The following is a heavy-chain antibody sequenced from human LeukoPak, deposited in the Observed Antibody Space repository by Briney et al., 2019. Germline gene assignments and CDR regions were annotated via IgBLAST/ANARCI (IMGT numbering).Heavy chain of an antibody. J-gene: IGHJ4*02. CDR2: IYRSGTT. Sequence: SETLSLTCAVYGGSFSGYYWSWIRQPPGKGLEWIGEIYRSGTTNYKPSLKSRVTISLDKSRNHFSLKLTSVTAADSAVYYCARRSPYSTGWSSYCDYWGQGALVTVSS. CDR1: GGSFSGYY. V-gene: IGHV4-34*01. D-gene: IGHD6-19*01. CDR3: ARRSPYSTGWSSYCDY.